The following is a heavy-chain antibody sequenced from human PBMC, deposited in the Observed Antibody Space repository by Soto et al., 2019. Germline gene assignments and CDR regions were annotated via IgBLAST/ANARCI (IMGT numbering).Heavy chain of an antibody. CDR2: ISYDGSNK. Sequence: VQLVESGGGVVQPGRSLRLSCAASGFTFSSYAMHWVRQAPGKGLEWVAVISYDGSNKYYADSVKGRFTISRDNSKNTLYLQMNSLRAEDTAVYYCARDDFTVGATGWNPPLFDYWGQGTLVTVSS. D-gene: IGHD1-26*01. CDR1: GFTFSSYA. J-gene: IGHJ4*02. V-gene: IGHV3-30-3*01. CDR3: ARDDFTVGATGWNPPLFDY.